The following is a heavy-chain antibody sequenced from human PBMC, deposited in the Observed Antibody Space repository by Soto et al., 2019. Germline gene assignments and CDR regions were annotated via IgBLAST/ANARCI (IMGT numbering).Heavy chain of an antibody. Sequence: PEESLKISCNGSGYSFTSYWIGWVRQMPWKGLEWMGIIYPGDSDTRYSPSFQGQVTISADKSISTAYLQWSSLKASDTAMYYCARAIGYCSGGSCYTPDYYYYGMDVWGQGTTVTVSS. CDR2: IYPGDSDT. CDR1: GYSFTSYW. V-gene: IGHV5-51*01. CDR3: ARAIGYCSGGSCYTPDYYYYGMDV. J-gene: IGHJ6*02. D-gene: IGHD2-15*01.